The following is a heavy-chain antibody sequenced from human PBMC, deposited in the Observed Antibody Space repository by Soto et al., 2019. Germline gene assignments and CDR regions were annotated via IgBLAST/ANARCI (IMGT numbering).Heavy chain of an antibody. D-gene: IGHD3-10*01. J-gene: IGHJ3*02. CDR2: IKQDGSEK. Sequence: EVQLVESGGGLVRAGGSLRLSCAAYGFSFSSYWMSWVRQAPGKGREWVANIKQDGSEKYYVDSVKGRFTISRDNAKNPLYLQMNSLRAEDTAVYYCAKGTFDIWGQGTMVTVSS. CDR1: GFSFSSYW. V-gene: IGHV3-7*05. CDR3: AKGTFDI.